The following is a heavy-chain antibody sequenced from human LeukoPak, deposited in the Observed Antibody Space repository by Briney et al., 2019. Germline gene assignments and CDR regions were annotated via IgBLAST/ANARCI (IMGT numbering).Heavy chain of an antibody. Sequence: PSQTLSLTCTVSGGSISSGGYYWSWIRQHPGKGLEWIGYIYYSGSTYYNPSLKSRVTISVDPSKNQFSLKLSSVTAADTAVNYCARVDCSRTRCHTLDYWGQGTLVTVSS. CDR1: GGSISSGGYY. J-gene: IGHJ4*02. D-gene: IGHD2-2*02. CDR2: IYYSGST. CDR3: ARVDCSRTRCHTLDY. V-gene: IGHV4-31*03.